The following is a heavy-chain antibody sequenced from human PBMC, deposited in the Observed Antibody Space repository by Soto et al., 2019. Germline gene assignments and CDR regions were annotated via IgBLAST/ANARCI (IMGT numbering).Heavy chain of an antibody. Sequence: ASVKVSCKASGYTFTGYYMHWVRQAPGQGLEWMGWINPNSGGTNYAQKFQGWVTMTRDTSISTAYMELSRLRSDDTAVYYCARDRSRIAVAGYYYYYGMDVWGQGTTVTVS. J-gene: IGHJ6*02. D-gene: IGHD6-19*01. V-gene: IGHV1-2*04. CDR2: INPNSGGT. CDR1: GYTFTGYY. CDR3: ARDRSRIAVAGYYYYYGMDV.